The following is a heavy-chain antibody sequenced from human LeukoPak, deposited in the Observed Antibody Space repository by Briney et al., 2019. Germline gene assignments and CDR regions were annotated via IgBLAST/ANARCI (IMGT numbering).Heavy chain of an antibody. Sequence: SETLSLTCSVSGGSISSYYWSWIRQPAGKALEWIGRMYTSGSTNYNSSLKNRVTMSVDTSKNQFSLKLSSVTAADTAVYYCARDRPVGYGNYYYYYMDVWGKGTTVTVSS. V-gene: IGHV4-4*07. CDR3: ARDRPVGYGNYYYYYMDV. D-gene: IGHD5-18*01. J-gene: IGHJ6*03. CDR2: MYTSGST. CDR1: GGSISSYY.